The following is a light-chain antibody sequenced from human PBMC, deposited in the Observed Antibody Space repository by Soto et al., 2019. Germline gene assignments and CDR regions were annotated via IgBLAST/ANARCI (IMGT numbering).Light chain of an antibody. Sequence: QSALTQPASVSGSPGQSITISCTGTSSDVGGYTYVSWYQQHPGKAPKLLIYEVSNRPSGVSNRFSGSKSGNTASLIISGLQAEDEADYYCSSYTSSSTLYVFGTGTQLTVL. CDR1: SSDVGGYTY. CDR2: EVS. J-gene: IGLJ1*01. V-gene: IGLV2-14*01. CDR3: SSYTSSSTLYV.